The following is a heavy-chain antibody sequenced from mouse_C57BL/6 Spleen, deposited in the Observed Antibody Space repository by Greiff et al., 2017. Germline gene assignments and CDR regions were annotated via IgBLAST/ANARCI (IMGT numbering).Heavy chain of an antibody. CDR2: IDPSDSET. CDR1: GYTFTSYW. V-gene: IGHV1-52*01. Sequence: QVQLQQPGAELVRPGSSVKLSCKASGYTFTSYWMHWVKQRPIQGLEWIGNIDPSDSETHYNQKFKDKVTLTVDKASSIDYMQISSLTSEDTAVYYCARYYSGYYYDMDYWGQGTSVTVSS. CDR3: ARYYSGYYYDMDY. J-gene: IGHJ4*01. D-gene: IGHD2-12*01.